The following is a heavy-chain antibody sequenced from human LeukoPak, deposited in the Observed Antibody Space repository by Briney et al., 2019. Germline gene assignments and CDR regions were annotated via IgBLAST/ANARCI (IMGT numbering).Heavy chain of an antibody. D-gene: IGHD6-13*01. J-gene: IGHJ4*02. V-gene: IGHV3-74*01. CDR1: GFTFDDYA. CDR2: INSDGSST. CDR3: ARMYSSSLDY. Sequence: PGGSLRLSCAASGFTFDDYAMHWVRQAPGKGLVWVSRINSDGSSTSYADSVKGRFTISRDNAKNTLYLQMNSLRAEDTAVYYCARMYSSSLDYWGQGTLVTVSS.